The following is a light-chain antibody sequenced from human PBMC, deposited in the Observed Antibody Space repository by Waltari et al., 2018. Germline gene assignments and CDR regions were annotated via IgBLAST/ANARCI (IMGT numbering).Light chain of an antibody. V-gene: IGKV3-20*01. CDR2: AAS. J-gene: IGKJ2*01. Sequence: EIVLTQSPGTLSLSPGERATLSCRASQSFDSNYFAWFQQRPGQVPRLLIYAASSRATDIPDRFSGSVSGTGFTLTISRLEPEDFAVYYCQQYAKAPDTFGQGTRLEIK. CDR3: QQYAKAPDT. CDR1: QSFDSNY.